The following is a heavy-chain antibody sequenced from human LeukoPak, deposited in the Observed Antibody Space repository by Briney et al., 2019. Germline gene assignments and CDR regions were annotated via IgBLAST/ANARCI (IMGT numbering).Heavy chain of an antibody. CDR2: ISAYNGNT. CDR1: GYTFTSYG. Sequence: ASVKVSCKASGYTFTSYGISWVRQAPGQGLEWMGWISAYNGNTNYAQKLQGRVTMTTDTSTSTAYMELRSLRAEDTALYYCAKDIGAVAGYAFDIWGQGTMVTVSS. CDR3: AKDIGAVAGYAFDI. J-gene: IGHJ3*02. V-gene: IGHV1-18*01. D-gene: IGHD6-19*01.